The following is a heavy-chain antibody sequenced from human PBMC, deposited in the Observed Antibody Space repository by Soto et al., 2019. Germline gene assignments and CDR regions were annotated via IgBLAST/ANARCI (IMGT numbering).Heavy chain of an antibody. Sequence: SETLSLTCAVYGGSFSGYYWSWIRQPPGKGLEWIGGINHSGSTYYNPSLKSRVTISVDTSKNQFSLKLSSVTAADTAVYYCARHRFEPYYDFWSGYSDYYMDVWGKGTTVTVSS. CDR2: INHSGST. CDR3: ARHRFEPYYDFWSGYSDYYMDV. V-gene: IGHV4-34*01. CDR1: GGSFSGYY. J-gene: IGHJ6*03. D-gene: IGHD3-3*01.